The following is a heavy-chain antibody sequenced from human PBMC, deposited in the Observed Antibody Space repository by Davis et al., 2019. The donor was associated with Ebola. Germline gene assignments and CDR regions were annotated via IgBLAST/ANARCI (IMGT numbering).Heavy chain of an antibody. CDR2: IYYSGST. Sequence: MPSETLSLTCTVSRGSISSSSYYWGWIRQPPGKGLEWIGSIYYSGSTYYNPSLKSRFTISVDTSKNQFSLKLSSVTAADTAVYYCARMGLSSGYYFFDYWGQGTLVTVSS. CDR1: RGSISSSSYY. J-gene: IGHJ4*02. D-gene: IGHD3-22*01. V-gene: IGHV4-39*07. CDR3: ARMGLSSGYYFFDY.